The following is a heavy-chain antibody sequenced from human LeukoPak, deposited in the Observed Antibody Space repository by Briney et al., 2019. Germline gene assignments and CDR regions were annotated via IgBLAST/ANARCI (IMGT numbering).Heavy chain of an antibody. Sequence: GASVKVSCKASGGTFSSYAISWVRQAPGQGLEWMGGIIPIFGTANYAQKFQGRVTITADESTSTAYMELSSLRSEDTAVYYCARDLCSSTSCYVGESAFDIWGQGTMVTVPS. V-gene: IGHV1-69*13. CDR3: ARDLCSSTSCYVGESAFDI. CDR2: IIPIFGTA. J-gene: IGHJ3*02. D-gene: IGHD2-2*01. CDR1: GGTFSSYA.